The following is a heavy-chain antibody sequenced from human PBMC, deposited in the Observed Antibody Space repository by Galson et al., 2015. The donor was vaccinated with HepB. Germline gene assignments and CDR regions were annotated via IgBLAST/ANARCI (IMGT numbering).Heavy chain of an antibody. D-gene: IGHD2-8*02. CDR3: AIGRSYSINWWVY. J-gene: IGHJ4*02. CDR1: GYTFTNYG. Sequence: SVKVSCKASGYTFTNYGISWVRQAPGQGLEWMGWISAYNGNTNYAQKLQGRVTMTTDTSTNTAYMELRSLRSDDTAMYYCAIGRSYSINWWVYWGQGTLVTVSS. CDR2: ISAYNGNT. V-gene: IGHV1-18*01.